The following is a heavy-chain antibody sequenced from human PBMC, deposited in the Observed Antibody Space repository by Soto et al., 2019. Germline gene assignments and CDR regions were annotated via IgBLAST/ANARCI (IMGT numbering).Heavy chain of an antibody. D-gene: IGHD2-15*01. CDR1: GYTFTTYS. J-gene: IGHJ4*02. CDR3: ARDQGCVAY. Sequence: ASVKVSCKASGYTFTTYSIHWVRQAPGQGLEWIGWINTDNGDAKYSQKFQGRVTVTRDTSATTAYMEVSSLRSEDTAVYYCARDQGCVAYWGLGTLVTVSS. V-gene: IGHV1-3*04. CDR2: INTDNGDA.